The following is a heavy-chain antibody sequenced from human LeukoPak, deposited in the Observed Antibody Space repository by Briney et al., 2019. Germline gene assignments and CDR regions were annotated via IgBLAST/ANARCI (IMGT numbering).Heavy chain of an antibody. Sequence: ASVKVSCKASGYTFTSYYMHWVRQAPGQGLERMGIINPSGGSTSYAQKFQGRVTMTRDTSTSTVYMELSSLRSEDTAVYYCARERYYDSSGYTPGQGDYWGQGTLVTVSS. D-gene: IGHD3-22*01. CDR1: GYTFTSYY. J-gene: IGHJ4*02. CDR2: INPSGGST. CDR3: ARERYYDSSGYTPGQGDY. V-gene: IGHV1-46*01.